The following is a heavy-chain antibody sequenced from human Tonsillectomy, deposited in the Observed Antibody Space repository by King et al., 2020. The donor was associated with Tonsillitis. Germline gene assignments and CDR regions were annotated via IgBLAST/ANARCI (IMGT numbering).Heavy chain of an antibody. V-gene: IGHV2-5*01. D-gene: IGHD3-9*01. CDR1: GFSLTTSGVA. Sequence: ITLKESGPTLMKPTQTLTLTCTFSGFSLTTSGVAVGWIRQPPGKALEWLALIYWNDDTSYSPSLKSRLTITKDTSKNQVILTMTNMDPVDTATYYCAHGYFDWLSPVGWFDTWGQGTLVTVSS. CDR3: AHGYFDWLSPVGWFDT. J-gene: IGHJ5*02. CDR2: IYWNDDT.